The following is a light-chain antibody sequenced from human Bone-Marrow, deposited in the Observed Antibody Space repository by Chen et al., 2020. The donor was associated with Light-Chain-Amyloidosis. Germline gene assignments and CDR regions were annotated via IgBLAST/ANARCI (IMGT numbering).Light chain of an antibody. CDR1: NIGSTS. CDR3: QVWDRSSDRPV. CDR2: YDS. J-gene: IGLJ3*02. Sequence: SSVLTQPSSVSVAPGQTATIACGGNNIGSTSVHWYQQTPGQAPLLVVYYDSDRPSGIPERLSGSNSGNTATLTISRVEAGDEADYYCQVWDRSSDRPVFGGGTKLTVL. V-gene: IGLV3-21*02.